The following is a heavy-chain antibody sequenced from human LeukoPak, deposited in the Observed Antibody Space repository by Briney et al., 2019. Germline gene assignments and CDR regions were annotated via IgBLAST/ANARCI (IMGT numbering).Heavy chain of an antibody. V-gene: IGHV4-4*02. CDR2: IYHSGST. CDR3: ARDPAVGMATIGVAFDI. CDR1: GGSISSSNW. J-gene: IGHJ3*02. Sequence: PSETLSLTCAVSGGSISSSNWWSWVRQPPGKGLEWIGEIYHSGSTNYNPSLKSRVTISVDKSKNQFSLKLSSVTAADTAVYYCARDPAVGMATIGVAFDIWGQGTMVTVSS. D-gene: IGHD5-24*01.